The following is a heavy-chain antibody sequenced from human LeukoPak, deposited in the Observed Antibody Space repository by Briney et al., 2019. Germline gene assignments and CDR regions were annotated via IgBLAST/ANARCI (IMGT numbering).Heavy chain of an antibody. CDR2: IYYSENT. D-gene: IGHD3-10*01. Sequence: SETLSLTCTVSGASISSYYWSWIRQPPGKGLEWIGYIYYSENTNYNPSLESRVTISVDTSKNQFSLKLSSVTAADTAVYYCARFAGMVRGPPTNDYWGQGTLVTVSS. V-gene: IGHV4-59*12. J-gene: IGHJ4*02. CDR1: GASISSYY. CDR3: ARFAGMVRGPPTNDY.